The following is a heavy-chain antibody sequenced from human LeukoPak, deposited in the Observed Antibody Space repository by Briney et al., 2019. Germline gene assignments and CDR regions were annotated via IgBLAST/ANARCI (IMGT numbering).Heavy chain of an antibody. CDR1: GFTFSSHG. CDR3: ATETRGSYSDY. Sequence: GGSLRLSCAASGFTFSSHGMNWVRQAPGKGLEWVAFIRYDGSNNYYAGSVKGRFTISRDNSKNTLYLQLNSLRAENTAVYYCATETRGSYSDYWGQGTLVTVSS. D-gene: IGHD1-26*01. V-gene: IGHV3-30*02. CDR2: IRYDGSNN. J-gene: IGHJ4*02.